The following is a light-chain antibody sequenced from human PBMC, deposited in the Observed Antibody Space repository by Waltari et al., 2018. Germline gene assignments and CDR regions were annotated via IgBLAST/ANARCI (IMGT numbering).Light chain of an antibody. V-gene: IGLV1-44*01. CDR1: SSNLGINT. CDR2: ANY. CDR3: ATWDDSLNGRV. J-gene: IGLJ3*02. Sequence: HSVLTQPPFASGPPGQRVTISCSGNSSNLGINTVTLYQHLPGTGPKLLIYANYHRPSGVPDRFSASKSDTSASLAISGLQSEDEADYFCATWDDSLNGRVFGGGTKLAVL.